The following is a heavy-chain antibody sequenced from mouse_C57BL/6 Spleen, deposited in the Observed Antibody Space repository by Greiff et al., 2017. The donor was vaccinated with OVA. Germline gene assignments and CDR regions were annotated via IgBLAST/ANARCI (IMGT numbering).Heavy chain of an antibody. V-gene: IGHV14-2*01. J-gene: IGHJ2*01. CDR2: IDPEDGET. Sequence: EVQLQQSGAELVKPGASVKLSCTASGFNFKDYYMHWVKQRPEQGLEWIGRIDPEDGETKYAPKFPGKATITADTSSNTAYLQLSSLTSEDTADYYCGRRLYYDGSTGSVDDWGQGTTVTVSA. CDR3: GRRLYYDGSTGSVDD. CDR1: GFNFKDYY. D-gene: IGHD1-1*01.